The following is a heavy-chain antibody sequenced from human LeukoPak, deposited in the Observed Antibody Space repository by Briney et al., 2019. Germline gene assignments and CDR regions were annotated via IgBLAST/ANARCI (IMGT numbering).Heavy chain of an antibody. CDR1: GFTFNNAW. D-gene: IGHD3-22*01. Sequence: GGSLRLSCAASGFTFNNAWMSWVRQAPGEGLEWVGRIKSKTDGGTTDYAAPVKGRFTISRDDSENTLYLQMNSLKTEDTAVYYCTTDLDDSSGNWGQGTLVTVSS. CDR2: IKSKTDGGTT. J-gene: IGHJ4*02. CDR3: TTDLDDSSGN. V-gene: IGHV3-15*01.